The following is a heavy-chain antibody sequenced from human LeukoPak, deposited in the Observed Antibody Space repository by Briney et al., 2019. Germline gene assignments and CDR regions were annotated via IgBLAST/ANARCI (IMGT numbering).Heavy chain of an antibody. J-gene: IGHJ4*02. CDR3: ARPGIAVAGIDY. CDR2: INHSGST. D-gene: IGHD6-19*01. Sequence: SETLSLTCAVYGGSFSGYYCSWIRQPPGKGLEWIGEINHSGSTNYNPSLKSRVTISVDTSKNQFSLKLSSVTAADTAVYYCARPGIAVAGIDYWGQGTLVTVSS. CDR1: GGSFSGYY. V-gene: IGHV4-34*01.